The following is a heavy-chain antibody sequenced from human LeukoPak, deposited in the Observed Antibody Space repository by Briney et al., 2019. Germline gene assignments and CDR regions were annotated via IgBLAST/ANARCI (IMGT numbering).Heavy chain of an antibody. CDR3: VSTMTETREIVWFGELPYYYYGMDV. J-gene: IGHJ6*02. CDR2: ISSSSSYI. D-gene: IGHD3-10*01. V-gene: IGHV3-21*01. CDR1: GFTFSSYS. Sequence: GGSLRLSCAASGFTFSSYSMNWVRQAPGKGLEWVSSISSSSSYIYYADSVKGRFTISRDNAKNSLYLQMNSLRAEDTAVYYCVSTMTETREIVWFGELPYYYYGMDVWGQGTTATVSS.